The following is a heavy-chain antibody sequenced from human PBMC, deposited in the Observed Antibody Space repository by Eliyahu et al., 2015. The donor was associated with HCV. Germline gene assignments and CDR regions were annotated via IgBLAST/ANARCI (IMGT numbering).Heavy chain of an antibody. CDR3: ARDYLYCSSTSCYGGPSLDYYGMDV. J-gene: IGHJ6*02. Sequence: QVQLVQSGAEVKKPGASVKVSCKASGYTFTSYGISWVRQAPGQGLEWMGWISAYNGNTNXAQKLQGRVTMTTDTSTSTAYMELRSLRSDDTAVYYCARDYLYCSSTSCYGGPSLDYYGMDVWGQGTTVTVSS. CDR1: GYTFTSYG. D-gene: IGHD2-2*01. V-gene: IGHV1-18*01. CDR2: ISAYNGNT.